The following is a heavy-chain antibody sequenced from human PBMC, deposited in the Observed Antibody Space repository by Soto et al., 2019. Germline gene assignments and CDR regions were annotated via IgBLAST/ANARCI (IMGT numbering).Heavy chain of an antibody. V-gene: IGHV3-23*01. CDR3: DIMRGLGKC. Sequence: DVQLLESGGGLVQPGGSLRLSCAASGFTFSTHTMRWVRQASGKGLEWVSAIGASGDRTYYADSVKGRFTISRDNSKNTVTLQMNRMRAEDTAVDDCDIMRGLGKCWGQGTQVAVSS. CDR2: IGASGDRT. J-gene: IGHJ4*02. CDR1: GFTFSTHT. D-gene: IGHD3-10*01.